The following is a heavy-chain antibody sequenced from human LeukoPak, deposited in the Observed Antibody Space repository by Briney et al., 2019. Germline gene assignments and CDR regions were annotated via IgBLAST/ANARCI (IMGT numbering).Heavy chain of an antibody. J-gene: IGHJ4*02. CDR1: GFTFSSYA. D-gene: IGHD5-12*01. CDR3: AKVVAGTLGRDY. Sequence: GGSLRLSCAASGFTFSSYAMSWVRQAPGKGLEWVSAISGSGGSTYYADSVKGRFTTSRDNSKNTLYLQMNSLRAEDTAVYYCAKVVAGTLGRDYWGQGTLVTVSS. CDR2: ISGSGGST. V-gene: IGHV3-23*01.